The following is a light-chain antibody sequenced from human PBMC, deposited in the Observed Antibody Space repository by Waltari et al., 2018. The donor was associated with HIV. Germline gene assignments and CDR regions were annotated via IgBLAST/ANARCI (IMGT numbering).Light chain of an antibody. J-gene: IGLJ2*01. CDR1: SPNIGDNY. CDR2: DNN. Sequence: QSVLPQPPSVSAAPGQKLTIPCSGSSPNIGDNYVSWYQQLPGTAPKLLIYDNNKRPSGIPDRFSASKSGTSATLGITGLQTGDEADYYCGTWDSSLSAGLFGGGTKLTVL. CDR3: GTWDSSLSAGL. V-gene: IGLV1-51*01.